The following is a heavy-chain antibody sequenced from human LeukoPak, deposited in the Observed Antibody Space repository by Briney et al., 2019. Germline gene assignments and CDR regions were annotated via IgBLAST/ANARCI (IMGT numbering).Heavy chain of an antibody. CDR1: GGSISSSSYY. CDR3: ARHGIVVVTPDDAFDI. V-gene: IGHV4-39*01. Sequence: SETLSLTCTVSGGSISSSSYYWGWIRQPPGKGLEWIGSIYYSGSTYYNPSLKSRVTISVDTSKNQFSLKLISVTAADAAVYYCARHGIVVVTPDDAFDIWGQGTMVAVSS. J-gene: IGHJ3*02. CDR2: IYYSGST. D-gene: IGHD2-21*02.